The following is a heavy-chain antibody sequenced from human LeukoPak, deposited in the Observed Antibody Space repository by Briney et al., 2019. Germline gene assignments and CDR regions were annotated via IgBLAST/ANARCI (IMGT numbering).Heavy chain of an antibody. V-gene: IGHV4-30-2*01. CDR3: AGERNGMDV. Sequence: SQTLSLTCVVSGGSFSSGGYSWSWIRRPPGKGLEWIGYIYHSGSTYYNPSLKSRVTISLDKSKNQFSLRLTSVTAADTAVYYCAGERNGMDVWGQGTTVTVSS. CDR1: GGSFSSGGYS. J-gene: IGHJ6*02. CDR2: IYHSGST.